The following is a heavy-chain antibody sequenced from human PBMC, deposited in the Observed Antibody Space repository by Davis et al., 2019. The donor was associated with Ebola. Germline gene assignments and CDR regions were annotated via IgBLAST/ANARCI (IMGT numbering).Heavy chain of an antibody. Sequence: GESLKISCAASGFTFSSYAMHWVRQAPGKGLEWVAVISYDGSNKYYADSVKGRFTISRDNSKNTLYLQMNSLRAEDTAVYYCAKYSNYVFDSWGQGTLVTVSS. D-gene: IGHD4-11*01. V-gene: IGHV3-30-3*01. CDR3: AKYSNYVFDS. J-gene: IGHJ4*02. CDR2: ISYDGSNK. CDR1: GFTFSSYA.